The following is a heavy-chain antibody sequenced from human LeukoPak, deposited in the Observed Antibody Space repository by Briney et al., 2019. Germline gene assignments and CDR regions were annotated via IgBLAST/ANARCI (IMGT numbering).Heavy chain of an antibody. Sequence: ASVKVSCKASGYTFSNHGIGWARQAPGQGLVWVGWISAHTGNTNYAQKVQGRVTMTTDTSTSTAYMELRSLTTDDTAVYYCARAEGDYDPLNWIDPWGQGTLVIVSS. D-gene: IGHD3-16*01. J-gene: IGHJ5*02. V-gene: IGHV1-18*01. CDR2: ISAHTGNT. CDR3: ARAEGDYDPLNWIDP. CDR1: GYTFSNHG.